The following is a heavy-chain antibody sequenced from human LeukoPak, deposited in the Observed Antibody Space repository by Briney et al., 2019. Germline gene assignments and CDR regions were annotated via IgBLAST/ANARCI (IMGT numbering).Heavy chain of an antibody. CDR3: ANSGHIVATSPFGY. CDR2: VSDSGDGT. Sequence: GGSLRLSCAASGFTFSSYAMYWVRQAPGKGLEWVLGVSDSGDGTHYADSVKGRFTISRDNSKNTLYLQMNSLRAEDTAVYYCANSGHIVATSPFGYWGQGTLVTVSS. V-gene: IGHV3-23*01. J-gene: IGHJ4*02. CDR1: GFTFSSYA. D-gene: IGHD5-12*01.